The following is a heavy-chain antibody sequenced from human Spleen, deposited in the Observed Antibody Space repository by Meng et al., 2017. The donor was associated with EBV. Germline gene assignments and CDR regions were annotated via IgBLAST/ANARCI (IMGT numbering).Heavy chain of an antibody. CDR2: IYYSGST. J-gene: IGHJ4*02. V-gene: IGHV4-39*07. CDR1: VCPCAISLYA. D-gene: IGHD1-26*01. Sequence: LPCACSVCPCAISLYAGGWTRQPPGKGLKWIGNIYYSGSTYYNPSLKSRVTISLDTSKNQFSLKLTSVTAADTAIYYCARGAGSGKYSRKYFDYWGQGTLVTVSS. CDR3: ARGAGSGKYSRKYFDY.